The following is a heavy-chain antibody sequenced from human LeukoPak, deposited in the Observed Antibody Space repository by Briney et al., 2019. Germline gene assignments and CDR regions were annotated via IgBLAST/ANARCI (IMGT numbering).Heavy chain of an antibody. V-gene: IGHV3-23*01. D-gene: IGHD5-18*01. Sequence: GGSLRLSCAASGFTFSSYAMSWVLQAPGKGLEWVSAISGSGGSTYYADSVKGRFTISRDNSKNTLYLQMNSLRAEDTAVYYCAKEIGIQLWSTAWFDPWGQGTLVTVSS. CDR3: AKEIGIQLWSTAWFDP. CDR1: GFTFSSYA. CDR2: ISGSGGST. J-gene: IGHJ5*02.